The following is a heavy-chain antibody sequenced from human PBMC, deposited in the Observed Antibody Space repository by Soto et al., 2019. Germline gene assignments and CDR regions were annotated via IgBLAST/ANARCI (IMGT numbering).Heavy chain of an antibody. J-gene: IGHJ6*02. D-gene: IGHD5-18*01. CDR1: GNSCTCYR. Sequence: GESRKISVRGSGNSCTCYRMSWVRQLTGKGLEWMGRIDPSDSYTNYSPSFQGHVTISADKSISTAYLQWSSLKASDTAMYYCARQDGYSSAYGMDVWVQGTTVTVSS. CDR2: IDPSDSYT. CDR3: ARQDGYSSAYGMDV. V-gene: IGHV5-10-1*01.